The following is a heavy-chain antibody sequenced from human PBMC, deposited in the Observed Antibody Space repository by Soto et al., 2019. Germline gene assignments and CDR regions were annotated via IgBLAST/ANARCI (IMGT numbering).Heavy chain of an antibody. Sequence: GGSLRLSCAASGFTFSSYWMSWVRQAPGKGLEWVANIKQDGSEKYYVDSVKGRFTISRDNAKNSLYLQMNSLRAEDTAVYYCARDRDIVVVVDYSWGRDHYMDVWGKGTTVTVSS. J-gene: IGHJ6*03. CDR1: GFTFSSYW. CDR3: ARDRDIVVVVDYSWGRDHYMDV. V-gene: IGHV3-7*01. D-gene: IGHD2-15*01. CDR2: IKQDGSEK.